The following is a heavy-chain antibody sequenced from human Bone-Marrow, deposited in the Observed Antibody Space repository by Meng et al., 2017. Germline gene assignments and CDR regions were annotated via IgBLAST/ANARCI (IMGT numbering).Heavy chain of an antibody. Sequence: GESLKISCAASGFTFSSYAMHWVRQAPGKGLEWVAVISYDGSNKYYADSVKGRFTISRDDSKNIAYLQMNSLKTEDTAVFYCTRSNYDSGGSDTFDIWGQGTMVTVSS. D-gene: IGHD3-22*01. V-gene: IGHV3-30*04. CDR1: GFTFSSYA. CDR2: ISYDGSNK. CDR3: TRSNYDSGGSDTFDI. J-gene: IGHJ3*02.